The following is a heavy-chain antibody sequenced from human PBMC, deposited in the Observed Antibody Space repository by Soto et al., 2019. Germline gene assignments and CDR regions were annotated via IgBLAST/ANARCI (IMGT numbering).Heavy chain of an antibody. Sequence: SETLSLTCTGSGGSISSSSSYWGWIRQPPGKGLEWIGSIYYSGSTYYNPSLKSRVTISVDTSKNQFSLKLSSVTAADTAVYYCARVIDGITIFGVVRDYGMDVWGQGTTVS. V-gene: IGHV4-39*01. D-gene: IGHD3-3*01. J-gene: IGHJ6*02. CDR2: IYYSGST. CDR1: GGSISSSSSY. CDR3: ARVIDGITIFGVVRDYGMDV.